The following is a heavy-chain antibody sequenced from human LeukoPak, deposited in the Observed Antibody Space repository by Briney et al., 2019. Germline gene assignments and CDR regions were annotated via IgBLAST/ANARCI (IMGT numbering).Heavy chain of an antibody. D-gene: IGHD6-19*01. CDR1: GYTFTIYY. V-gene: IGHV1-46*01. J-gene: IGHJ4*02. CDR3: ATDLSSGWYSGFDY. Sequence: ASVNVSCKASGYTFTIYYMHWVRQAPGQGLEWMGIINPSGGSTSYAQKFQGRVTMTRDTSTSTVYMELSSLRSEDTAVYYCATDLSSGWYSGFDYWGQGTLVTVSS. CDR2: INPSGGST.